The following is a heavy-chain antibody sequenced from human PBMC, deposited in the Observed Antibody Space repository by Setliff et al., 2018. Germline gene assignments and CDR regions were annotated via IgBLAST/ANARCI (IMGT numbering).Heavy chain of an antibody. Sequence: SETLSLTCTVYGGSFSDHFWSWIRQPPGKGLEWIGEINHSGSTNYNPPLKSRVTISVDTSKNQFSLKLSSLTAADTAVYYCARDLYYYVWGTYGYPDAFDIWGQGTMVTVSS. V-gene: IGHV4-34*01. CDR2: INHSGST. CDR1: GGSFSDHF. D-gene: IGHD3-16*01. CDR3: ARDLYYYVWGTYGYPDAFDI. J-gene: IGHJ3*02.